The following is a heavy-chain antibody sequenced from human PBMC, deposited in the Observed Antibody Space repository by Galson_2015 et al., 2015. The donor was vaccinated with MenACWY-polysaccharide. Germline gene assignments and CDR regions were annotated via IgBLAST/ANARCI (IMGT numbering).Heavy chain of an antibody. CDR2: INSGETST. V-gene: IGHV3-74*01. Sequence: SLRLSCAASEFDFSTYWMHWVRQVPGKGPVWVSRINSGETSTSYADSVKGRLSISRDNAKSTLYLQMNSLRAEDTAVYYCARGHYDLWSGYRHYYFGLDVWGQGTTVTVSS. CDR1: EFDFSTYW. CDR3: ARGHYDLWSGYRHYYFGLDV. J-gene: IGHJ6*01. D-gene: IGHD3-3*01.